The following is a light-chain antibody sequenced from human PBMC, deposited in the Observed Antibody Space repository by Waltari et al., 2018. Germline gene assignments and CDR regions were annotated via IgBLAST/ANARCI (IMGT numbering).Light chain of an antibody. V-gene: IGKV1-17*03. CDR3: QQHYSRPFT. CDR1: QTIRSY. CDR2: AAS. J-gene: IGKJ3*01. Sequence: DIQMTQSPSSLSASVGDRVTINCRASQTIRSYLAWYQQKPVKVPKLLIYAASSLESGVPSRFSGSGSGTEFTLTITSLQPEDFATYYCQQHYSRPFTFGPGTKLDLK.